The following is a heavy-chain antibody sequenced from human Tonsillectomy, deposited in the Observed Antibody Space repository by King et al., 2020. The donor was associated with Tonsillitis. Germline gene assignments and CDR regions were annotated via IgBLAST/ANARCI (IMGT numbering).Heavy chain of an antibody. Sequence: ESGGGLVKPGGSLRLSCVASGLTFSRYTMNWVRQAPGKGLEWGSSISSSGSSISYADSVRGRFTISRDNIQNSVFLQMNSLRVDDTAMYYCARDAYNYEPYYYYIPVWGRGTTVTVSS. J-gene: IGHJ6*03. CDR3: ARDAYNYEPYYYYIPV. V-gene: IGHV3-21*01. D-gene: IGHD5-24*01. CDR2: ISSSGSSI. CDR1: GLTFSRYT.